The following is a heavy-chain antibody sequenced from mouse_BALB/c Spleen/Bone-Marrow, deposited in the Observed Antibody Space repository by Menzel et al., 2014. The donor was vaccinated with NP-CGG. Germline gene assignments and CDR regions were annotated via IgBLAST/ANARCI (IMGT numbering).Heavy chain of an antibody. D-gene: IGHD2-14*01. CDR3: ARENYRYFYAMDY. J-gene: IGHJ4*01. Sequence: DVKLVESGGGLVQPGGSLKLSCAASGFTFSNYGMSWVRQTPDKRLELVATINSNGGSTYYPDSEKGRFTISRDNAKNTLYLQMSSLKSEHTAMYYCARENYRYFYAMDYWGQGTSVTVSS. CDR2: INSNGGST. V-gene: IGHV5-6-3*01. CDR1: GFTFSNYG.